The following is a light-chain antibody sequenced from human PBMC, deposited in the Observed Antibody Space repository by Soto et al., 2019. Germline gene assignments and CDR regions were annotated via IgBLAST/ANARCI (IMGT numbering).Light chain of an antibody. V-gene: IGKV3D-15*01. CDR1: QSVGSK. Sequence: LPTLSVFPGERATLSCRASQSVGSKLTWYQQRPGQAPRLLIYDASNRATGIPARFSGSGSGTEFSLTISSLQSEDFAVYYCQQYCDLRGAFGGVTMVDIK. J-gene: IGKJ4*01. CDR2: DAS. CDR3: QQYCDLRGA.